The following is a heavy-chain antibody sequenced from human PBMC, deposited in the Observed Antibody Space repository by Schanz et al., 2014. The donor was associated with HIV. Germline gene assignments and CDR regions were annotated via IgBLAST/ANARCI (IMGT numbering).Heavy chain of an antibody. J-gene: IGHJ4*02. CDR1: GFIFNNFA. Sequence: MLESGGGLVKPGGSLRLSCAASGFIFNNFALIWVRQAPGKGLEWVTLISYEGSKRYYADSVKGRFTISRDNSKNTLYLQMNSLRAEDTAVYYCYGDESGYWGQGTLVTVSS. D-gene: IGHD4-17*01. V-gene: IGHV3-30-3*01. CDR2: ISYEGSKR. CDR3: YGDESGY.